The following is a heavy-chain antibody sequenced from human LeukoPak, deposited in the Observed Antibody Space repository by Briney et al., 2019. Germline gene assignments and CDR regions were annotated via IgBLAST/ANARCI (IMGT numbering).Heavy chain of an antibody. CDR3: ARVPTVPAKRNWFDP. V-gene: IGHV1-69*05. CDR1: GGTFSSYA. Sequence: ASVKVSCKASGGTFSSYAISWVRQAPGQGLEWMGGIIPIFGTANYAQKFQGRVTITTDESTSTAYMELSSLRSEDTAVYYCARVPTVPAKRNWFDPWGQGTLVTVSS. CDR2: IIPIFGTA. J-gene: IGHJ5*02. D-gene: IGHD2-2*01.